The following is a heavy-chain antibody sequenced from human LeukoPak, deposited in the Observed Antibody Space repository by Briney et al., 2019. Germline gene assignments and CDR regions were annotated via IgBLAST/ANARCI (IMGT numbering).Heavy chain of an antibody. Sequence: GSLRLSCAASGFSFPTYAMKWVRQAPGKGLEWVSSIRVSDGATFYGDSVMGRFTTSRDNSKNTLFLQMNSLRAEDTAVYYCAKDLWEWLPHPFDYWGQGTLVTVSS. CDR3: AKDLWEWLPHPFDY. CDR1: GFSFPTYA. V-gene: IGHV3-23*01. D-gene: IGHD3-3*01. J-gene: IGHJ4*02. CDR2: IRVSDGAT.